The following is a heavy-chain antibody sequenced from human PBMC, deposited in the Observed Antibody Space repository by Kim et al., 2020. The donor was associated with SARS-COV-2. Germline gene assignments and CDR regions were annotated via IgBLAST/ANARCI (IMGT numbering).Heavy chain of an antibody. D-gene: IGHD1-7*01. CDR1: GFTFSSYS. Sequence: GGSLRLSCAASGFTFSSYSMNWVRQAPGKGLEWVSYISSSSSTIYYADSVKGRFTISRDNAKNSLYLQMNSLRDEDTAVYYCAREELLLTNERTNFDYWGQGTLVTVSS. CDR2: ISSSSSTI. V-gene: IGHV3-48*02. CDR3: AREELLLTNERTNFDY. J-gene: IGHJ4*02.